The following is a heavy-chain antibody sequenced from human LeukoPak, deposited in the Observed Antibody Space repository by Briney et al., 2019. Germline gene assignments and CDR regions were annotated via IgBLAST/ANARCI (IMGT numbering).Heavy chain of an antibody. CDR3: ARDQGWYSSSASGYYYGMDV. D-gene: IGHD6-6*01. Sequence: SQTLSLTCTVSGGSISSGSYYWSWIRQPVGKGLEWIGRIYTSGSTNYNPSLKSRVTISVDTSKNQFSLKLSSVTAADTAVYYCARDQGWYSSSASGYYYGMDVWGQGTTVTVSS. CDR2: IYTSGST. J-gene: IGHJ6*02. V-gene: IGHV4-61*02. CDR1: GGSISSGSYY.